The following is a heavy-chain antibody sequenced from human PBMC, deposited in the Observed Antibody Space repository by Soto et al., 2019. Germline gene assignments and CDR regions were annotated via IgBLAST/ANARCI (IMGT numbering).Heavy chain of an antibody. CDR2: INGGNGNT. J-gene: IGHJ4*02. V-gene: IGHV1-3*01. CDR1: GYTFTSYA. D-gene: IGHD3-22*01. Sequence: ASVKVSCKAPGYTFTSYAMHLVRQAPGQRLEWMGWINGGNGNTKYSQKFQGRVTITRDTSASTAYMELSSLRSEDTAVYYCARDYDTSGYPRYYFDYWGQGTLVTVSS. CDR3: ARDYDTSGYPRYYFDY.